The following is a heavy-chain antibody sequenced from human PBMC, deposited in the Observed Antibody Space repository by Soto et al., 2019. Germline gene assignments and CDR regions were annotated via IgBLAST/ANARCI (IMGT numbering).Heavy chain of an antibody. CDR2: ISGSGGST. CDR3: AKGGGYCSGGICYSAPYYYYYMDV. V-gene: IGHV3-23*01. Sequence: EVQLLESGGGLVQPGGSLRLSCAASGFTFSSYAMSWVRQAPGKGLEWVSAISGSGGSTYYADSVKGRFTISRDNSKNTLYLQMNSLRAEDTAVYYCAKGGGYCSGGICYSAPYYYYYMDVWGKGTTVTVSS. D-gene: IGHD2-15*01. J-gene: IGHJ6*03. CDR1: GFTFSSYA.